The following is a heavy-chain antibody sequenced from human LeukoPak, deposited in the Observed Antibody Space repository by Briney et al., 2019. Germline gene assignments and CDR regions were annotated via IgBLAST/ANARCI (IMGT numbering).Heavy chain of an antibody. CDR2: IYSSGST. Sequence: PSETLSLTCTVSGGSISSYYWSWIRQPAGKGLEWIGRIYSSGSTTYNPSLKSRVTLSVDTSKNRFSLKLSSVTAADTAMYYCARDGTYNSFDYWGQGTLVTVSS. V-gene: IGHV4-4*07. CDR3: ARDGTYNSFDY. J-gene: IGHJ4*02. CDR1: GGSISSYY. D-gene: IGHD1-14*01.